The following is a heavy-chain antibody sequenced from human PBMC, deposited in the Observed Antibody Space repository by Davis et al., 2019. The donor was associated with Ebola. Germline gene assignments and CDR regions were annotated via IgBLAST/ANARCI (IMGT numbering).Heavy chain of an antibody. V-gene: IGHV1-3*01. CDR2: INAGNGDT. D-gene: IGHD2-2*01. J-gene: IGHJ6*02. CDR1: GYTFTSYN. Sequence: ASVKVSCKTSGYTFTSYNIHWVRQAPGQSLEWMGWINAGNGDTGSSQKFQDRLTIARDTSASTAYMELSSLRSEDAAVYYCAREDHCRGNSCYGMDVWGQGTTVTVSS. CDR3: AREDHCRGNSCYGMDV.